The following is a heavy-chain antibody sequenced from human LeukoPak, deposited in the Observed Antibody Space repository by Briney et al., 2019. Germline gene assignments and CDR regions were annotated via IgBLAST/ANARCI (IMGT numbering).Heavy chain of an antibody. D-gene: IGHD6-19*01. J-gene: IGHJ3*02. CDR3: TRVRYSTGWLGGRLDAFDI. CDR2: IKQDGSEK. Sequence: GGSLRLSCAASGFTFTSSWMTWVRQAPGKGLEWVANIKQDGSEKYYVDSVKGRFTISRDNAKNSLYLQMNSLKTEDTAVYYCTRVRYSTGWLGGRLDAFDIWGQGTMVTVSS. V-gene: IGHV3-7*03. CDR1: GFTFTSSW.